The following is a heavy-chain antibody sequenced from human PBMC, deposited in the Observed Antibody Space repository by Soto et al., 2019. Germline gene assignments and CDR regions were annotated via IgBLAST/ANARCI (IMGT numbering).Heavy chain of an antibody. CDR2: ISGSGGST. CDR3: AKRSSATGDDPFDY. J-gene: IGHJ4*02. Sequence: GGSLSLSCAASGFTFSTYAMSWVCQAPGKGLEWVSSISGSGGSTYYADSVKGRFTISRDNSKNTLYLQMNSLRAEDTAVFYCAKRSSATGDDPFDYWGQGTLVTVSS. CDR1: GFTFSTYA. D-gene: IGHD7-27*01. V-gene: IGHV3-23*01.